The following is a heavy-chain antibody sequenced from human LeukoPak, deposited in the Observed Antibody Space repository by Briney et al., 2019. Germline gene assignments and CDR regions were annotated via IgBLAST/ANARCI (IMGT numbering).Heavy chain of an antibody. CDR2: FYHSGST. CDR1: GYSISSGSY. J-gene: IGHJ4*02. V-gene: IGHV4-38-2*02. Sequence: PSETLSLTCTVSGYSISSGSYWGWIRQPPGKGLEWIGSFYHSGSTYYNLSLKSRVTISIDTAKNQFSLILSSVTAADTAVYYCARGLSDVYWGQGTLVTVSS. CDR3: ARGLSDVY.